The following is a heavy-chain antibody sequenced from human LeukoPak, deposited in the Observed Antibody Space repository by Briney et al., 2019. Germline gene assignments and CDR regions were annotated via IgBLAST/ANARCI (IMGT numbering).Heavy chain of an antibody. V-gene: IGHV4-30-4*08. CDR1: GASINNGDYY. CDR3: ARLMACYSDTSAYYEPGFDC. Sequence: SETLSLTCTVSGASINNGDYYWTWIRQPPGKGLEWIGYIYYTGSTYYNPSLKSRVTISIDTSKNQFSLKPTSVTAADTAVYYCARLMACYSDTSAYYEPGFDCWGQGTQVTVSS. D-gene: IGHD3-22*01. CDR2: IYYTGST. J-gene: IGHJ4*02.